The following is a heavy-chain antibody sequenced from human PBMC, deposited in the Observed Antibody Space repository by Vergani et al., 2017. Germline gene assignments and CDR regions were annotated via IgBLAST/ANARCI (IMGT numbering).Heavy chain of an antibody. CDR1: GFTFSSYA. CDR2: ISYDGSNK. V-gene: IGHV3-30-3*01. D-gene: IGHD3-10*01. CDR3: ARDFHMVRGVIMPHGAFDI. Sequence: QVQVVESGGGVVQPGRSLRLSCAASGFTFSSYAMHWVRQAPGKGLEWVAVISYDGSNKYYADSVKGRFTISRDNSKNTLYLQMNSLRAEDTAVYYCARDFHMVRGVIMPHGAFDIWGQGTMVTVSS. J-gene: IGHJ3*02.